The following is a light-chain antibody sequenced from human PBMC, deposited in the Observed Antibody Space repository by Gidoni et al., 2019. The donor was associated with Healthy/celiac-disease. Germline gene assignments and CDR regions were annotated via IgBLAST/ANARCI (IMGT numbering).Light chain of an antibody. CDR3: QQRSNWPWT. V-gene: IGKV3-11*01. J-gene: IGKJ1*01. CDR2: DAS. Sequence: DIVLTQSPATLSLSPGERATLSCRASQSLSSYLAWYQQKPGQAPRLLIYDASTRATGIPARFSGSGSGTDFTLTISSLEPEDFAVYYCQQRSNWPWTFGQGTKVEIK. CDR1: QSLSSY.